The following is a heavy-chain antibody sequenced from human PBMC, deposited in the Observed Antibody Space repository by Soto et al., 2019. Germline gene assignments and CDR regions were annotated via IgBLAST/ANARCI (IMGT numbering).Heavy chain of an antibody. CDR2: SRNKANSYST. D-gene: IGHD1-26*01. J-gene: IGHJ4*02. V-gene: IGHV3-72*01. CDR3: ARVSGSYTRALDY. Sequence: EVQLVESGGGLVQPGGSLRLSCAASGFTFSDHYMDWVRQAPGKGLEWVGRSRNKANSYSTEYAASVKGRFTISRDESNNSLYLQRNSLKTEDTAVYDWARVSGSYTRALDYWGQGTLVTVSS. CDR1: GFTFSDHY.